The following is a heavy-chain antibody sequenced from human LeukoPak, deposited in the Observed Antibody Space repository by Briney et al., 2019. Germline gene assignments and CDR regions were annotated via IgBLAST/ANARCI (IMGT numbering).Heavy chain of an antibody. J-gene: IGHJ4*02. CDR1: GFTVSSNY. CDR2: IYSGGST. V-gene: IGHV3-53*01. CDR3: ARVHTTMGLDY. Sequence: PGGSLRLSCAASGFTVSSNYMSWVRQAPGKRLEWVSVIYSGGSTYYADSVKGRFTISRDNSKNTLYLQMNSLRAEDTAVYYCARVHTTMGLDYWGQGTLVTVSS. D-gene: IGHD5-18*01.